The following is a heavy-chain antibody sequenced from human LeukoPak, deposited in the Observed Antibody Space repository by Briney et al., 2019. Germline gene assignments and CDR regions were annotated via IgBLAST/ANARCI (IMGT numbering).Heavy chain of an antibody. V-gene: IGHV3-11*06. CDR2: ISTTSGFT. CDR3: ARLRGDSQIAPDY. D-gene: IGHD2-21*02. CDR1: GFTFSDCY. Sequence: KPGGSLRLSCAASGFTFSDCYMTWIRQAPGKGLEWLSYISTTSGFTKYADSVKGRFTISRDNAKNSLYLQMSSLRADDTAVYYCARLRGDSQIAPDYWGQGTLVTVSS. J-gene: IGHJ4*02.